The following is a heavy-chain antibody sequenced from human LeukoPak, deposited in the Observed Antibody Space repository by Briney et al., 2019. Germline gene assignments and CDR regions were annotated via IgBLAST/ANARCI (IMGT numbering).Heavy chain of an antibody. J-gene: IGHJ4*02. D-gene: IGHD3-22*01. CDR1: GYSFTTYW. CDR2: IYPGDSDA. Sequence: RGESLKISCKGSGYSFTTYWIAWVRQMPGKGLEWMGIIYPGDSDARYSPSFQGQVAISAVKSINTAYLQWSSLKASDTAMHFCARLHYDSSGYHFDYWGQGTLVTVSS. CDR3: ARLHYDSSGYHFDY. V-gene: IGHV5-51*01.